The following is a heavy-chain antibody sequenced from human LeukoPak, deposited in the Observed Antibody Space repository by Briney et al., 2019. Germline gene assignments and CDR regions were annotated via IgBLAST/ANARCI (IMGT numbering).Heavy chain of an antibody. Sequence: PGGSLRLSCAASGFTFSSYEMNWVRQAPGKGLEWVSYISSSGSTIYYADSVKGRFTISRDNAKNSLYLQMNSLRAEDTAVYYCAREILAVAGNYYYYYMDVWGKGTTVTISS. CDR2: ISSSGSTI. D-gene: IGHD6-19*01. CDR3: AREILAVAGNYYYYYMDV. J-gene: IGHJ6*03. CDR1: GFTFSSYE. V-gene: IGHV3-48*03.